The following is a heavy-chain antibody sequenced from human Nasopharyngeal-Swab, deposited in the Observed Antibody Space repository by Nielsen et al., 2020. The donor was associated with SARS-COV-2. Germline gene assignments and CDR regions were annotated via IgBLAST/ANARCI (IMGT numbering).Heavy chain of an antibody. D-gene: IGHD3-10*01. J-gene: IGHJ3*02. Sequence: GGSLRLSCAASGFTFDDYAMHWVRQAPGKGLEWVSGISWNSGSIGYADPVKGRFTISRDNAKNSLYLQMNSLRAEDTALYYCAKDTAYYPVVAFDIWGQGTMVTVSS. CDR1: GFTFDDYA. V-gene: IGHV3-9*01. CDR3: AKDTAYYPVVAFDI. CDR2: ISWNSGSI.